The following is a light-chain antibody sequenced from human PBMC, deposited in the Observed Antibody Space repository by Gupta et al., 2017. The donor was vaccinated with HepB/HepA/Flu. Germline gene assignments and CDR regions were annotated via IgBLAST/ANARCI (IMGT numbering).Light chain of an antibody. CDR2: KDS. Sequence: SYELTQPPSVSVSPGQTARITCSGDALPKQYAYWYQQKPGQAPVLVIYKDSERPSGIPGRFAASTAGTTVTLTIRGVQAEDEADYCGQSADSSGAYVVFGGGTKLTVL. CDR3: QSADSSGAYVV. J-gene: IGLJ2*01. V-gene: IGLV3-25*03. CDR1: ALPKQY.